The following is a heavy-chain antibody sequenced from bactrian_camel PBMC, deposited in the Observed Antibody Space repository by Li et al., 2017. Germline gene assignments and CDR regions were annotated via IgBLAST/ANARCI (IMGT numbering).Heavy chain of an antibody. CDR2: IIAGSGVT. J-gene: IGHJ7*01. V-gene: IGHV3S40*01. CDR1: GFAFSGYD. Sequence: VQLVESGGGLVQPGGSLRLSCAASGFAFSGYDMSWVRQGPGKGLEWVSRIIAGSGVTYYADSVKGRFTISRDNAKNTMYLLLNSLKTEDMAMYYCAKSDVYYGMDYWGKGTQVTVS.